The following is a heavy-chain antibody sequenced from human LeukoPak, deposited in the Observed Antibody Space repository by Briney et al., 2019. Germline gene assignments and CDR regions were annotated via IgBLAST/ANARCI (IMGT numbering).Heavy chain of an antibody. CDR2: IKNDGDSM. CDR1: QFSFSSYS. V-gene: IGHV3-21*01. CDR3: VRLRRNTDSSGYYLYYDY. Sequence: GGSLRLSCEASQFSFSSYSFNWVRQAPGEGLEWVSSIKNDGDSMYYADSMKGGFTVSRDDAKNSLYLQIYSLRAEDTAVYYCVRLRRNTDSSGYYLYYDYWG. J-gene: IGHJ4*01. D-gene: IGHD3-22*01.